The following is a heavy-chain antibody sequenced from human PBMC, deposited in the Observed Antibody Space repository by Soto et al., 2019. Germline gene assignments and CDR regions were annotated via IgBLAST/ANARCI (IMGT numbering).Heavy chain of an antibody. CDR2: IHYSGST. V-gene: IGHV4-59*08. CDR3: ARRGDIAVAGRRGYYFDY. Sequence: SETLSLTCTVSGGSISSYYWSWIRQSPGKGLEWIGYIHYSGSTNSNPSLKSRVTISVDTSKNQFSLKLSSVTAADTAVYYCARRGDIAVAGRRGYYFDYWGQGTLVTVSS. CDR1: GGSISSYY. J-gene: IGHJ4*02. D-gene: IGHD6-19*01.